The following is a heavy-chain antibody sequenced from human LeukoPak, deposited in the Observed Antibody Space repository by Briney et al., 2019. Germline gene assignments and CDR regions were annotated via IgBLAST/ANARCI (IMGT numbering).Heavy chain of an antibody. V-gene: IGHV4-30-2*02. J-gene: IGHJ3*02. D-gene: IGHD2-15*01. CDR3: ARFAAAPYDAFDI. CDR2: IYHGGSI. Sequence: SQTLSLTCAVSGGSISSGGSYWSWVRQPPGKGLEWIGYIYHGGSIYYNPSLKSRVTISLDRSKNQFSLNLSSVTAADTAVYYCARFAAAPYDAFDIWGQGTMVTVSS. CDR1: GGSISSGGSY.